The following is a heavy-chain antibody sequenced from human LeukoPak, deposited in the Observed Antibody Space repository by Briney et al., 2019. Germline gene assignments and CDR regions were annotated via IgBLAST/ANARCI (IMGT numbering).Heavy chain of an antibody. CDR1: GGTFSIYA. Sequence: SVKVSCKASGGTFSIYAISWVRQAPGQGLEWMGRIIPILGIANYAQKFQGRVTITADKSTSTAYMELSSLRSEDTAVYYCARDLGYGGFGELTSEDYWGQGTLVTVSS. CDR2: IIPILGIA. V-gene: IGHV1-69*04. D-gene: IGHD3-10*01. CDR3: ARDLGYGGFGELTSEDY. J-gene: IGHJ4*02.